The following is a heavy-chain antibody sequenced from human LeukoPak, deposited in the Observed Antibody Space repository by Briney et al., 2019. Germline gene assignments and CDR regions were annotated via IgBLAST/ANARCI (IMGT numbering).Heavy chain of an antibody. J-gene: IGHJ4*02. D-gene: IGHD2-2*01. CDR3: ARGGPDIVVVPAVHDY. Sequence: SETLSLTCAVYGGSFSGYYWSWIRQPSGKGLEWIGEINHSGSTNYNPSLKSRVTISVDTSKNQFSLKLSSVTAADTAVYYCARGGPDIVVVPAVHDYWGQGTLVTVSS. CDR1: GGSFSGYY. CDR2: INHSGST. V-gene: IGHV4-34*01.